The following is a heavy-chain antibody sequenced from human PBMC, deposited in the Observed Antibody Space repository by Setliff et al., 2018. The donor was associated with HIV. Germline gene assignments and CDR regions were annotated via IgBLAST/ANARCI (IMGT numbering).Heavy chain of an antibody. Sequence: GGSLRLSCAASGFTFSSYWMSWVRQAPGKGLEWVSSISSSSSYIYYADSVKGRFTISRDNAKNSLYLQMNSLRADDTAVYYCARGTGYSGYDSSDAFDIWGQGTMVTVSS. V-gene: IGHV3-21*01. CDR2: ISSSSSYI. D-gene: IGHD5-12*01. CDR1: GFTFSSYW. J-gene: IGHJ3*02. CDR3: ARGTGYSGYDSSDAFDI.